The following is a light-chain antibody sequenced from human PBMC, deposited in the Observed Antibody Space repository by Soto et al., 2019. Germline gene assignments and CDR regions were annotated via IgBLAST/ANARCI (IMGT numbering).Light chain of an antibody. CDR1: QDISNW. CDR3: QQTNLFPRS. V-gene: IGKV1D-12*01. Sequence: DIQMTQSPSFVSASVGDRVTISCRARQDISNWLVWYQQKPGKAPNLLIYAASSLQSGVPSRFSGSGSGTDFTLTISSLQPEDFATYFCQQTNLFPRSFGGGTKVEIK. J-gene: IGKJ4*01. CDR2: AAS.